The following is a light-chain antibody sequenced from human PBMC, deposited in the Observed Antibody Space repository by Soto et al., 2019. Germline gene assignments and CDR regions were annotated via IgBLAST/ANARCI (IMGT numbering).Light chain of an antibody. J-gene: IGKJ5*01. Sequence: EIVLTQSPATLSLSPGEIATLSCRASQDVISYLAWYQQKPGQAPRLLIFYASNRATGIPARFSGSGSGTDFTLTISSLEPEDFAVYYCQQRGNWPLTFGQGTRLEIK. V-gene: IGKV3-11*01. CDR2: YAS. CDR1: QDVISY. CDR3: QQRGNWPLT.